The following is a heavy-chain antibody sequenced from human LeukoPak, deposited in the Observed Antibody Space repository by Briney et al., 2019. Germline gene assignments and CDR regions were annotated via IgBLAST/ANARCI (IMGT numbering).Heavy chain of an antibody. CDR3: ARLLSGWYLADY. J-gene: IGHJ4*01. CDR2: ITSSSNTV. CDR1: GFTFRNYN. D-gene: IGHD6-19*01. V-gene: IGHV3-48*01. Sequence: GGSLRLSCAASGFTFRNYNMVWARQAPGKGLEWVSYITSSSNTVHYADSVKGRFTLSRDNAKSSLYLQMNSLRAVDTAIYYCARLLSGWYLADYWGQVTLVTVSS.